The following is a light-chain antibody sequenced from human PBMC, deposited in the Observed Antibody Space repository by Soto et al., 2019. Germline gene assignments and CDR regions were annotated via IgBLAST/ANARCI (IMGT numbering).Light chain of an antibody. CDR1: QCISSW. CDR2: DAS. Sequence: DIPMTQSPSTLSASVGDRLTITCRASQCISSWLARSQQKPGKAPKFLIYDASILESGVASRFSGSGAGTEFTLAISSLQPDYFAAYFCQQYKSYSPYTFGQGKKLEIK. J-gene: IGKJ2*01. CDR3: QQYKSYSPYT. V-gene: IGKV1-5*01.